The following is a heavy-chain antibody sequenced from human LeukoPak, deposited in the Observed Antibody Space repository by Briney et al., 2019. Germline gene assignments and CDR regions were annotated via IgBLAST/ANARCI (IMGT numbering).Heavy chain of an antibody. V-gene: IGHV4-4*07. D-gene: IGHD2-2*01. CDR1: GGSISSYY. CDR3: AASDIVVVPAASSHYYYMDV. J-gene: IGHJ6*03. CDR2: IYTSGST. Sequence: SETLSLTCTVSGGSISSYYWSWIRQPAGKGLEWIGRIYTSGSTNYNPSLKSRVTMSVDTSKNQFSLKLSSVPAADTAVYYCAASDIVVVPAASSHYYYMDVWGKGTTVTVSS.